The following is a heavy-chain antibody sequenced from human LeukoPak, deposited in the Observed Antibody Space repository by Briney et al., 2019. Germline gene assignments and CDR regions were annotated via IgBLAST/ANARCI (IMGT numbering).Heavy chain of an antibody. J-gene: IGHJ4*02. D-gene: IGHD3-10*01. V-gene: IGHV3-74*01. Sequence: PGGSLRLSCAASGFTFSSYWMLWVRQPPGKGLVWVSRINSDGSSTIHADSVKGRFTISRDNAGNTLYLQMSSLRAEDTAVYYCARIPSRDYGSGTDWGLGTLVTVSS. CDR3: ARIPSRDYGSGTD. CDR2: INSDGSST. CDR1: GFTFSSYW.